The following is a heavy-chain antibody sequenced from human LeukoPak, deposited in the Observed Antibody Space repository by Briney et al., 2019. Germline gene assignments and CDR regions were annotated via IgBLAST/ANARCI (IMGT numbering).Heavy chain of an antibody. J-gene: IGHJ5*02. D-gene: IGHD2-2*01. CDR3: ATGSADSIVVVPAYPPPPDWFDP. CDR2: IYYSGST. V-gene: IGHV4-31*03. CDR1: GGSISSGGYY. Sequence: PSETLSLTCTVSGGSISSGGYYWSWIRQHPGKGLEWIGYIYYSGSTYYNPSLKSRVTISVDTSKNQFSLKLSSVTAADTAVYYCATGSADSIVVVPAYPPPPDWFDPWGQGTLVTVSS.